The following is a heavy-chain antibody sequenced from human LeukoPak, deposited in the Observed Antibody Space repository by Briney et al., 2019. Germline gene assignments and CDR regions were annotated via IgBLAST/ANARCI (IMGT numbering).Heavy chain of an antibody. CDR2: IWCDGSNE. V-gene: IGHV3-33*01. Sequence: PGRSLRLSCAASGFTFSIYGMHWVRQAPGKGLEWLALIWCDGSNEYYADSVKGRFTISRDDSKNTLYLQMNSLRPEDTALYYCARGYGSGAPSRGMDVWGQGTTVTVSS. CDR1: GFTFSIYG. D-gene: IGHD3-10*01. CDR3: ARGYGSGAPSRGMDV. J-gene: IGHJ6*02.